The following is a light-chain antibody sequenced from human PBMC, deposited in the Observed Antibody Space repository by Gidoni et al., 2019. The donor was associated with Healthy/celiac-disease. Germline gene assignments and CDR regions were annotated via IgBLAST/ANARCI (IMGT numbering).Light chain of an antibody. J-gene: IGLJ2*01. CDR2: KDS. CDR1: ALPKQY. V-gene: IGLV3-25*02. Sequence: YELTQPPSVSVSPGQTARITCPGDALPKQYAYWYQQKPGHAPVLVIYKDSERHSGIPERFSGSSSGTTVTLTISGVQAEDEADYYCQSADSSGTVVFGGGTKLTVL. CDR3: QSADSSGTVV.